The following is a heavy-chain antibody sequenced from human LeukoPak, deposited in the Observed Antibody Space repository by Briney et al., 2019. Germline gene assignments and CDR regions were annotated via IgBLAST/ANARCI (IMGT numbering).Heavy chain of an antibody. Sequence: SETLSLTCTVSGGSVSSGSYYWSWIRQPPGKGLEWIGYIYYSGSTNYNSSLKSRVTISVDTSKNQFSLKLSSVTAADTAVYYCARVYGDYAEDWFDPWGQGTLVTVSS. CDR1: GGSVSSGSYY. V-gene: IGHV4-61*01. D-gene: IGHD4-17*01. CDR2: IYYSGST. CDR3: ARVYGDYAEDWFDP. J-gene: IGHJ5*02.